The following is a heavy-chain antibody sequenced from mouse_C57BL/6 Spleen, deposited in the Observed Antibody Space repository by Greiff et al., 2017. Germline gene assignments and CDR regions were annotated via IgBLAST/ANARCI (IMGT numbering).Heavy chain of an antibody. Sequence: VQLVESGAELVRPGASVKLSCKASGYTFTDYYINWVKQRPGQGLEWIARIYPGSGNTYYNEKFKGKATLTAEKSSSTAYMQLSSLTSEDSAVYFCAREGNYYGSSPFDYWGQGTTLTVSS. J-gene: IGHJ2*01. CDR1: GYTFTDYY. D-gene: IGHD1-1*01. V-gene: IGHV1-76*01. CDR3: AREGNYYGSSPFDY. CDR2: IYPGSGNT.